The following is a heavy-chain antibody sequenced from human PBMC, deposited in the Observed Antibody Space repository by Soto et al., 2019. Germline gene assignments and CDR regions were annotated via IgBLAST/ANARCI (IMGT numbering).Heavy chain of an antibody. J-gene: IGHJ1*01. Sequence: QVQLQESGPGLVKPSETLSLTCTVSGGSISSYYWSWIRQPPGKGLEWIGYIYYSGSTNYNPSLKSRVTISVDTSKNQFSPKLSSVTAADTAVYYCASSTTVVTPAYFQHWGQGTLVTVSS. CDR1: GGSISSYY. D-gene: IGHD4-17*01. CDR2: IYYSGST. V-gene: IGHV4-59*08. CDR3: ASSTTVVTPAYFQH.